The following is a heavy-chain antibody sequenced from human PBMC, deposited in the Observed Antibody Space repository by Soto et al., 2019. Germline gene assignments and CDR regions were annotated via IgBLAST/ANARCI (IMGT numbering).Heavy chain of an antibody. J-gene: IGHJ6*02. Sequence: SETLSLTCTVSGGSISNGGYYWTWIRQHPGEGLEWIGYIYYSGSTYYNPSLKSRVTISVDTSKNQFSLKLTSVTAADTAVYYCARDVTDFWSGHEGMDVWGQGTTVTVYS. D-gene: IGHD3-3*01. CDR3: ARDVTDFWSGHEGMDV. CDR2: IYYSGST. V-gene: IGHV4-31*03. CDR1: GGSISNGGYY.